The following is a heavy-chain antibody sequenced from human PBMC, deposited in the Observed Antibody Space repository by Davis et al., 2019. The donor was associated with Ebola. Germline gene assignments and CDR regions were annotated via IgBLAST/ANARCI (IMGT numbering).Heavy chain of an antibody. CDR2: IYSGGST. V-gene: IGHV3-53*01. CDR3: ARVSSGFYWYFDL. J-gene: IGHJ2*01. Sequence: GESLKISCAASGFTVSSNYMSWLRQAPGRGLEWLSVIYSGGSTYYADSVKGRFTISRDNSKNTLYLQMNSLRAEDTAVYYCARVSSGFYWYFDLWGRGTLVTVSS. D-gene: IGHD6-19*01. CDR1: GFTVSSNY.